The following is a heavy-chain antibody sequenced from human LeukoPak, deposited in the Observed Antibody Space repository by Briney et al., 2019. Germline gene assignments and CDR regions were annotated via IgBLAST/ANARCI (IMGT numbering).Heavy chain of an antibody. CDR2: IYHSGST. D-gene: IGHD3-10*01. CDR3: AREMFRGVIGY. V-gene: IGHV4-4*02. CDR1: GGSISSSNW. Sequence: SETLSLTCAVSGGSISSSNWWSWVRQPPGKGLEWIGEIYHSGSTNYNPSLKSRVTISVDKSKNQFSLKVRYVTAAGTAVYYCAREMFRGVIGYWGQGTLVTVSS. J-gene: IGHJ4*02.